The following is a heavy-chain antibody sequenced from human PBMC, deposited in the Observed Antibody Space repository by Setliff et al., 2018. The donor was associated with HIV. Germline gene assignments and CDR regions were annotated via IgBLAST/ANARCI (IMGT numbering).Heavy chain of an antibody. J-gene: IGHJ4*02. V-gene: IGHV4-59*01. CDR3: ARDSGYYDSSGYYSYSHYFDY. Sequence: KTSETLSLTCTVSGGSISSYYWSWIRQPPGKGLEWIGYIYYSGSTNYNPSLKSRVTISVDTSKNQFSLKLSSVTAADTAVYYCARDSGYYDSSGYYSYSHYFDYWGQGTLVTVPQ. CDR2: IYYSGST. D-gene: IGHD3-22*01. CDR1: GGSISSYY.